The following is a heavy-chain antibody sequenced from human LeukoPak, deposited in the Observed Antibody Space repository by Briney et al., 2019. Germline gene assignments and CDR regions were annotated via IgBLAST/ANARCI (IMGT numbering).Heavy chain of an antibody. V-gene: IGHV3-64*04. J-gene: IGHJ4*02. CDR1: GFTFSNYA. Sequence: GGSLRLSCSASGFTFSNYAMAWVRQAPGKGLEYVSAISNNGVSTYYADSVKGRFTISRDNSKSTLYLQMNSLRAEDTAVYYCAMKWNCDYCGQGTLVTVSS. CDR2: ISNNGVST. D-gene: IGHD2-8*01. CDR3: AMKWNCDY.